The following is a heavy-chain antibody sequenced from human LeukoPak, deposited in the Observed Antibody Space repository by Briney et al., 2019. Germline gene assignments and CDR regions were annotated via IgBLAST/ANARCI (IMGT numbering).Heavy chain of an antibody. D-gene: IGHD5-24*01. CDR2: IKQDGSTN. CDR3: TRVGYIDEGIDY. V-gene: IGHV3-7*04. Sequence: PGGSLRLSCVASGFSFSSYWMTWVRQAPGKGLEWVANIKQDGSTNSYVDSVKGLFTISGDNAKNSLYLQMNSLRAEDTAIYYCTRVGYIDEGIDYWGQGTLVTVSS. CDR1: GFSFSSYW. J-gene: IGHJ4*02.